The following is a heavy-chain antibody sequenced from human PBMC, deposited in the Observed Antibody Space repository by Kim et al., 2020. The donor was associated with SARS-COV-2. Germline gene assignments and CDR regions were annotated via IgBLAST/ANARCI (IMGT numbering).Heavy chain of an antibody. CDR3: AKALLRGVNFYYYGVDV. J-gene: IGHJ6*02. V-gene: IGHV3-30*02. Sequence: KGRVTISQDKSKDTLYLQMNSLRAEDTAVYYCAKALLRGVNFYYYGVDVWGQGTTVTVSS. D-gene: IGHD3-10*01.